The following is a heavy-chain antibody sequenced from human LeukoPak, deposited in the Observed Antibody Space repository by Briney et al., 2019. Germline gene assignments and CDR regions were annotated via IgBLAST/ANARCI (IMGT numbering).Heavy chain of an antibody. V-gene: IGHV3-74*01. J-gene: IGHJ4*02. CDR3: AKSDYFDS. CDR2: IKSDGSST. Sequence: GGSLILSCTTSGFSFSGYWMHWVRQAPGKGLVWVSRIKSDGSSTTYADSVKGRFTISIDNARNTLYLQMNSLRAEDTAVYYCAKSDYFDSWGQGTLVTVSS. CDR1: GFSFSGYW.